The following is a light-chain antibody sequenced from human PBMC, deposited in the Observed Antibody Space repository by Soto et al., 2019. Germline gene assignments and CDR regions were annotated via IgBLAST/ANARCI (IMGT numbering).Light chain of an antibody. CDR3: QQYNTCPRT. Sequence: DIEMTQSPATLSVSPGERATLSCRASQSVSTNLAWYQQKPGQAPRLLIYGASTMPTGIPARFSGSGSGTEFTLTVSSLQSEDFAVYYCQQYNTCPRTFGQGTKVEIK. CDR1: QSVSTN. V-gene: IGKV3-15*01. CDR2: GAS. J-gene: IGKJ1*01.